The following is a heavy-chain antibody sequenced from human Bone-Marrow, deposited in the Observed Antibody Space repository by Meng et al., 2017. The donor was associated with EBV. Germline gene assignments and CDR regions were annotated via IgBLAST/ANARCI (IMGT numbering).Heavy chain of an antibody. CDR2: INEDGSVI. CDR1: GISAYW. V-gene: IGHV3-74*01. D-gene: IGHD1-26*01. Sequence: EAQVKESGGGLVQPGGSLRLSCVGSGISAYWMHWVRQVPGKGLVRVSRINEDGSVINYADSVKGRFTISRDNAKNTVSLQMNSLRAEDTAVYYCAKDCFGARDYWGQGTLVTASS. CDR3: AKDCFGARDY. J-gene: IGHJ4*02.